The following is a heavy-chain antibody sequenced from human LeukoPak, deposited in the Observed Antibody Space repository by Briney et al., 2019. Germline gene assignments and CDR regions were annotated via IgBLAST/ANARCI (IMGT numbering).Heavy chain of an antibody. V-gene: IGHV4-39*01. CDR3: ARHSSMTTVTFDY. CDR1: GGSIGSTSYY. J-gene: IGHJ4*02. CDR2: IYYSGST. Sequence: SETLSLTCAVSGGSIGSTSYYWAWIRQPPGKGLEWIGSIYYSGSTYYNSSLKSRVTISVDTSKNQFSLKVSSVTAADTAVYYCARHSSMTTVTFDYWGQGTLVTVSS. D-gene: IGHD4-17*01.